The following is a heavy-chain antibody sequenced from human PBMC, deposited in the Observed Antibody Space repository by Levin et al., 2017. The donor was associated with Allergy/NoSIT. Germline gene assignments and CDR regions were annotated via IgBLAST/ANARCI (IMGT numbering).Heavy chain of an antibody. J-gene: IGHJ4*02. D-gene: IGHD3-10*01. CDR1: GGSFSVYY. CDR2: INQSGRS. Sequence: GSLRLSCGVSGGSFSVYYWSRIRQLPGKGLEWLGEINQSGRSDYNPSLQSRVLISVDTSNNQFSLKLTSVTAADTAVYYCAVYGSGSYWSDSFWGQGTLVTVSS. V-gene: IGHV4-34*01. CDR3: AVYGSGSYWSDSF.